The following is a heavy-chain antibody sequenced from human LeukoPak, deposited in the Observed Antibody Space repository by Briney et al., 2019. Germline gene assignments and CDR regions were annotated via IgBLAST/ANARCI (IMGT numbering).Heavy chain of an antibody. CDR2: ISSSSSYI. CDR3: ARDAPYCGGDCYAFDY. Sequence: GGSLRLSCAASGFTFSSYSMNWVRQAPGKGLEWVSSISSSSSYIYYADSVKGRFTISRDNAKNPLYLQMNSLRAEDTAVYYCARDAPYCGGDCYAFDYWGQGTLVTVSS. CDR1: GFTFSSYS. J-gene: IGHJ4*02. D-gene: IGHD2-21*01. V-gene: IGHV3-21*01.